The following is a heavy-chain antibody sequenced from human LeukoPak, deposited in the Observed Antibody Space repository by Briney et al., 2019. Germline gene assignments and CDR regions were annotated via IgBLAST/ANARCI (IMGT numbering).Heavy chain of an antibody. J-gene: IGHJ4*02. Sequence: GGSLRLSCAASGFTFSNYTMSWVRQAPGKGLEWVSTITTSDGNTYYADSVKGRFTVSRDNSKNTLYLQMNSLRAEDTAVYYRAKDRAVAGTYYFDYWGQGTLVTASS. CDR2: ITTSDGNT. CDR1: GFTFSNYT. CDR3: AKDRAVAGTYYFDY. D-gene: IGHD6-19*01. V-gene: IGHV3-23*01.